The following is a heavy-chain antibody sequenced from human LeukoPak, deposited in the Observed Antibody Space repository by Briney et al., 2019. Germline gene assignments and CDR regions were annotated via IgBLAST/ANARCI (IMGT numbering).Heavy chain of an antibody. CDR1: GFSFRSYE. J-gene: IGHJ4*02. D-gene: IGHD3-22*01. V-gene: IGHV3-48*03. Sequence: PGGSLRLSCAASGFSFRSYEMNWVRQAPGKGLEWGSYIGSSGDTIYYADFVRGRFTSSRDNAKNSLYLQMNSLRAEDTAVYYCARAGYYYDSSGYTSFDYWGQGILVTVSS. CDR2: IGSSGDTI. CDR3: ARAGYYYDSSGYTSFDY.